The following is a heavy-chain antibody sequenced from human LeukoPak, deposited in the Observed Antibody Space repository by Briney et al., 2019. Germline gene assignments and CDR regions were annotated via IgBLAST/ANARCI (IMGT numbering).Heavy chain of an antibody. CDR1: GGSISSYY. J-gene: IGHJ4*02. D-gene: IGHD1-1*01. Sequence: SETLSLTCTVSGGSISSYYWSWIRQPPGEGLEYIGHVYYTGSASYNPSLKSRVTISVDTSNNQFSLKLTSVTAADTAVYYCARFSSTGLEYWGQGTLVTVSA. CDR2: VYYTGSA. CDR3: ARFSSTGLEY. V-gene: IGHV4-59*01.